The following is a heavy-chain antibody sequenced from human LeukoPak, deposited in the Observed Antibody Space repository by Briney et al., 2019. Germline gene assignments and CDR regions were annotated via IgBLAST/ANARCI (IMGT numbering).Heavy chain of an antibody. J-gene: IGHJ4*02. CDR1: GFTFSNAW. CDR2: IKSKTDGGTT. Sequence: GGSLRLSCAASGFTFSNAWMSWVRQAPGKGLEWVGRIKSKTDGGTTDYAAPVKGRFTISRDDSKNTLYLQMNSLKTEDTAVYYCTTDLTWYGSGSELFFDYWGQGTLVTVSS. V-gene: IGHV3-15*01. D-gene: IGHD3-10*01. CDR3: TTDLTWYGSGSELFFDY.